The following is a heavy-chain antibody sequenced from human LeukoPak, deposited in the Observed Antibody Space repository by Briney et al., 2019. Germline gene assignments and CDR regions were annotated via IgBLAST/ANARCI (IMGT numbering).Heavy chain of an antibody. V-gene: IGHV1-2*02. J-gene: IGHJ4*02. D-gene: IGHD6-13*01. CDR2: INPDSGDT. Sequence: GASVKVSCKASGYTFTAYYMHRVRQAPGQGLEWMGWINPDSGDTSYEQKFQGRVTMTRDTSISTAYMELNSLTSDDTAAYYCARGRKMAAAGTESPALFDYWGQGTLVAVSS. CDR3: ARGRKMAAAGTESPALFDY. CDR1: GYTFTAYY.